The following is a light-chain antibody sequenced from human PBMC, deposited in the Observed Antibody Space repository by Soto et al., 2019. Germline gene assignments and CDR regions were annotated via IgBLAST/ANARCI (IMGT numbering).Light chain of an antibody. Sequence: DVVMTQSPLSLPVTLGQPASISCSSSQSLLSSDGITYLNWFHQRPGQSPRRLIYQVSNRDSGVPDRFSGSGSGTDFTLKISRVEAEDVGVYYCMQGRHWPPWTFGQGTKVEIK. J-gene: IGKJ1*01. CDR2: QVS. CDR3: MQGRHWPPWT. CDR1: QSLLSSDGITY. V-gene: IGKV2-30*01.